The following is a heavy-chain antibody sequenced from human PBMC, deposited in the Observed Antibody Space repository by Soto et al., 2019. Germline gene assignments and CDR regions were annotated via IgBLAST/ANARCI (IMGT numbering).Heavy chain of an antibody. J-gene: IGHJ5*02. CDR1: GGSISSSNW. V-gene: IGHV4-4*02. Sequence: LSLTCAVSGGSISSSNWWSCVRQPPWKGLEWIGEIYHSGSTNYNPSLKSRVTISVDKSKNQFSLKLSSVTAADTAVYYCARKRSSPSWFDPWGQGTLVTVSS. CDR2: IYHSGST. CDR3: ARKRSSPSWFDP.